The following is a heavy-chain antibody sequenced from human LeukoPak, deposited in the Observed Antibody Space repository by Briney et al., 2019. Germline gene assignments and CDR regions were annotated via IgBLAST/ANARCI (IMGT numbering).Heavy chain of an antibody. CDR1: GYTFTACY. Sequence: ASVRVSCKTSGYTFTACYMHWVRQAPGQGLEWMGWINPNSGGTNYAQKFQGRVTLTRDTSISTAYMELSRLRSDDTAVYYCARDSQAFCSGVSCLNYFDYWSQGTLVTVSS. D-gene: IGHD2-15*01. CDR3: ARDSQAFCSGVSCLNYFDY. V-gene: IGHV1-2*02. CDR2: INPNSGGT. J-gene: IGHJ4*02.